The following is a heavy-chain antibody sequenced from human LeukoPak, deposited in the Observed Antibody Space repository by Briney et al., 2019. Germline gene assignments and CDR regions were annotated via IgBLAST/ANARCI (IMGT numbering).Heavy chain of an antibody. Sequence: ASVKVSCKTSGYTSTTYGLSWVRQAPGQGLEWMGWTYNTYTHYAETLRDRLTMTTDTSTSTSYMELRSLRSDDTAVYYRARALAQGGSFDLYYFDSWGQGSLVTVSS. J-gene: IGHJ4*02. D-gene: IGHD3-9*01. CDR1: GYTSTTYG. CDR3: ARALAQGGSFDLYYFDS. CDR2: TYNTYT. V-gene: IGHV1-18*01.